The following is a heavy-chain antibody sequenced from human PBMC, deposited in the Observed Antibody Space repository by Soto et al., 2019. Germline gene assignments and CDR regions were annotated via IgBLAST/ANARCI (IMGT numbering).Heavy chain of an antibody. V-gene: IGHV1-69*12. CDR2: IIPIFGTA. CDR1: GGTFSSYA. D-gene: IGHD6-6*01. CDR3: ARDSIAARRRRSYGMDV. Sequence: QVQLVQSGAEVKKPGSSVKVSCKASGGTFSSYAISWVRQAPGQGLEWMGGIIPIFGTANYAQKFQGRVTITADDSTRTAYRELSSLRSEDTAVYYCARDSIAARRRRSYGMDVWGQGPTVTVSS. J-gene: IGHJ6*02.